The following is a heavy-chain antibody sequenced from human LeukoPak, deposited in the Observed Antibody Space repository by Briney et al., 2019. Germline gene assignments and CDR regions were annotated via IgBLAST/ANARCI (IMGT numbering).Heavy chain of an antibody. CDR2: ISYDGSNK. V-gene: IGHV3-30-3*01. J-gene: IGHJ4*02. CDR1: GFTFSSYA. CDR3: ARVYYYDSSGYYYGGDYFDY. D-gene: IGHD3-22*01. Sequence: PGGSLRLSCAASGFTFSSYATHWVRQAPGKGLEWVAVISYDGSNKYYADSVKGRFTISRDNSKNTLYLQMNSLRAEDTAVYYCARVYYYDSSGYYYGGDYFDYWGQGTLVTVSS.